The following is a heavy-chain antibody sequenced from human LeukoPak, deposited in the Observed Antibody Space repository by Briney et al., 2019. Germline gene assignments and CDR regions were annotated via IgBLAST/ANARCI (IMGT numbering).Heavy chain of an antibody. CDR3: ATFNCSSTSCYRWFDP. CDR1: GYTLTELS. CDR2: FDPEDGET. V-gene: IGHV1-24*01. D-gene: IGHD2-2*02. Sequence: ASVKVSCKVSGYTLTELSMHWVRQAPGKGLEWMGGFDPEDGETIYAQKFQGRVTMTEDTSTDTAYMELSSLRSEDTAVYYCATFNCSSTSCYRWFDPWGQGTLVTVSS. J-gene: IGHJ5*02.